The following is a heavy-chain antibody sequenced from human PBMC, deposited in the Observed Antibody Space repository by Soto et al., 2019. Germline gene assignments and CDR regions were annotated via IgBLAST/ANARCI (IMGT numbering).Heavy chain of an antibody. J-gene: IGHJ6*02. CDR2: IWFDGSNK. V-gene: IGHV3-33*01. CDR3: ARLRSSSWYDLHYYYDGMDV. Sequence: GGSLRLSCAASGFSFSNYGMHWVRQAPGKGLEWVALIWFDGSNKYYGDSVKGRFTISRDNSKNTLYLQMNSLRAEDTALYYCARLRSSSWYDLHYYYDGMDVWGQGTTVTVSS. D-gene: IGHD6-13*01. CDR1: GFSFSNYG.